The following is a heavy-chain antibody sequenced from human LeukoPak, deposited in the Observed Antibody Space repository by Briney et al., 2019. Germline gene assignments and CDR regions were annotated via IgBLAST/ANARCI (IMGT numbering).Heavy chain of an antibody. Sequence: SETLSLTCTVSGGSISSGGYYWSWIRQHPGKGLEWIGYIYYSGSTYYDPSLKSRVTISVDTSKNQFSLKLSSVTAADTAVYYCATISATTTVWLDLGFDPWGQGTLVTVSS. V-gene: IGHV4-31*03. D-gene: IGHD4-17*01. CDR3: ATISATTTVWLDLGFDP. CDR2: IYYSGST. CDR1: GGSISSGGYY. J-gene: IGHJ5*02.